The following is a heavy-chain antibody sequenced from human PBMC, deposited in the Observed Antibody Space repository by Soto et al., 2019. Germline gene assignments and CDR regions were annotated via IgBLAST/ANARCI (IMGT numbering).Heavy chain of an antibody. CDR1: GFTFSSYR. Sequence: EGQLVESGGGLVQPGGSLRLSCAASGFTFSSYRMHWIRQPPGKGLVSVSRIDSDGSDPRYADFVKGRFTMSRDNAKNMLYLQMNSLRVEDTAIYYCGRGGVDGDVPWGQRTLVTVSS. J-gene: IGHJ5*02. CDR2: IDSDGSDP. D-gene: IGHD3-10*01. V-gene: IGHV3-74*01. CDR3: GRGGVDGDVP.